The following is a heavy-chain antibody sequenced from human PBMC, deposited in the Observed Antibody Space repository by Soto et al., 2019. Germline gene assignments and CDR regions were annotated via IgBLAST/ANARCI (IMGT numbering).Heavy chain of an antibody. CDR2: IIPIFGTA. Sequence: GASVKVSCKASGGTFSSYAISWVRQAPGQGLEWMGGIIPIFGTANYAQKFQGRVTITADESTSTAYMELSSLRSEDTAVYYCARTPMVRGVIITWYFGYWGQGTLVTVSS. CDR1: GGTFSSYA. J-gene: IGHJ4*02. D-gene: IGHD3-10*01. CDR3: ARTPMVRGVIITWYFGY. V-gene: IGHV1-69*13.